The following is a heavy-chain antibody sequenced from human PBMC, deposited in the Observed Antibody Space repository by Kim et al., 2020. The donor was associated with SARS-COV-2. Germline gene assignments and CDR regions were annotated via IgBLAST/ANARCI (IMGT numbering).Heavy chain of an antibody. Sequence: SETLSLTCAVYGGSFSGYYWSWIRQPPGKGLEWIGEINHSGSTNYNPSLKSRVTISVDTSKNQFSLKLSSVTAADTAVYYCARAEYYYDSSGYHDAFDIWGQGTMVTVSS. CDR3: ARAEYYYDSSGYHDAFDI. CDR1: GGSFSGYY. D-gene: IGHD3-22*01. V-gene: IGHV4-34*01. CDR2: INHSGST. J-gene: IGHJ3*02.